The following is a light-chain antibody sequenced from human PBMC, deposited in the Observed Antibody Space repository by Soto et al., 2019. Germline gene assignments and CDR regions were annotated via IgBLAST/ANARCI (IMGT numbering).Light chain of an antibody. V-gene: IGLV4-69*01. Sequence: QPVLTQSPSASASLGASVKLTCTLSSGHSNYAIAWHQQPPEKGPRYLMKLNTDGSHIKGDGIPDRFSGSSSGAERYLIISSLQSEDEADYYCQTWDTGIWVFGGGTKVTVL. J-gene: IGLJ3*02. CDR3: QTWDTGIWV. CDR1: SGHSNYA. CDR2: LNTDGSH.